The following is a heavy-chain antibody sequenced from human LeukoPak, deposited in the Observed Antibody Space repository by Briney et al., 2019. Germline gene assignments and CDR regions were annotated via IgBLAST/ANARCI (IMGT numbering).Heavy chain of an antibody. CDR1: GFTFRTYW. CDR3: ARDSGVPGGVHAGFDI. V-gene: IGHV3-7*01. J-gene: IGHJ3*02. CDR2: VKQDGSEK. D-gene: IGHD2-2*01. Sequence: PGGSMRLSCVASGFTFRTYWMTWVRQAPGKGLEWVANVKQDGSEKNYVDSVKGRFTISRDNAKNSLYLQMNSLRVEDTAVYYCARDSGVPGGVHAGFDIWGRGTMVTVSS.